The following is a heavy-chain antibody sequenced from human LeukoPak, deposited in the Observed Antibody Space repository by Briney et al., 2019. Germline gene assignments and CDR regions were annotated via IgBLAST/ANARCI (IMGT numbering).Heavy chain of an antibody. CDR2: IYYSGST. CDR1: GGSISNYY. V-gene: IGHV4-59*01. CDR3: ARAGMYNWNYFDY. J-gene: IGHJ4*02. D-gene: IGHD1-20*01. Sequence: PSETLSLTCTVSGGSISNYYWSWIRQPPGKGLEGLGYIYYSGSTNYNPSLNRRVTMSADTSKNQFSLKLSSVTASATDVYFCARAGMYNWNYFDYWGQGTLVTVSS.